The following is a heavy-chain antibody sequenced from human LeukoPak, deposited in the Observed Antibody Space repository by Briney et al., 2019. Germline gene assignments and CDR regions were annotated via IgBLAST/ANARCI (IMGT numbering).Heavy chain of an antibody. J-gene: IGHJ3*01. CDR3: ARSRYYYDR. CDR2: ISYDGSNK. V-gene: IGHV3-30-3*01. Sequence: GGSLRLSCAASGFTFSSYAMHWVRQAPGKGLEWVAVISYDGSNKYYADSVKGRFTISRDNSKNTPYLQMNSLRAEDTAVYYCARSRYYYDRWGQGTMVTVSS. D-gene: IGHD3-22*01. CDR1: GFTFSSYA.